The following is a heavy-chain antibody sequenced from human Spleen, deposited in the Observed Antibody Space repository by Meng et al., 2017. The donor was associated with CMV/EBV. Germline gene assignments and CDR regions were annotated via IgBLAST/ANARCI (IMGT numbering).Heavy chain of an antibody. J-gene: IGHJ4*02. CDR1: KFTFSSYT. Sequence: GESLKISCAASKFTFSSYTMNWVRQAPGKGLEWVSTISASGDSTYYADSVKGRFTISRDNSKNTLFLQMNSLRAEDTAVYFCARAWFTVDIMTGPSSVSDYWGQGTLVTVSS. CDR2: ISASGDST. CDR3: ARAWFTVDIMTGPSSVSDY. D-gene: IGHD3-9*01. V-gene: IGHV3-23*01.